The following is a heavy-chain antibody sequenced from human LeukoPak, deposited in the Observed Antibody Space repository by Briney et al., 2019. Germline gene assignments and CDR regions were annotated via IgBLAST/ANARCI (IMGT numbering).Heavy chain of an antibody. CDR2: IYYNGIS. D-gene: IGHD1-26*01. V-gene: IGHV4-59*01. Sequence: PSETLSLTCTVSGGSISGYYWSWIRQPPGKGLEWIAYIYYNGISNYNPSLKSRVIISVDSSKNQFSLKLTSVTAADTAVYYCARLFHPALSGNYPFDYWGQGTLVTVSS. J-gene: IGHJ4*02. CDR3: ARLFHPALSGNYPFDY. CDR1: GGSISGYY.